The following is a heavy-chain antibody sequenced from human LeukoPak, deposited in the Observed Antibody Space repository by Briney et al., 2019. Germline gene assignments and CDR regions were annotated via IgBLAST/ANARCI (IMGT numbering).Heavy chain of an antibody. Sequence: SETLSLTCTVSGGSISSSSYYWGWIRQPPGKGLEWIGYIYYSGSTNYNPSLKSRVTISVDTSKNQFSLKLSSVTAADTAVYYCARERAANRWDWFDPWGQGTLATVSS. CDR3: ARERAANRWDWFDP. CDR1: GGSISSSSYY. CDR2: IYYSGST. V-gene: IGHV4-61*05. J-gene: IGHJ5*02. D-gene: IGHD1-14*01.